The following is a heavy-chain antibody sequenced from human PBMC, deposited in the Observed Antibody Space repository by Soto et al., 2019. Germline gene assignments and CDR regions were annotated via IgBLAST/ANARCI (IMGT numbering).Heavy chain of an antibody. D-gene: IGHD5-12*01. J-gene: IGHJ6*02. CDR3: ANVGYDLDYYYGMDV. V-gene: IGHV3-30*18. CDR2: ISYDGSNK. CDR1: GFTFSSYG. Sequence: QVQLLESGGGVVQPGRSLRLSCAASGFTFSSYGMHWVRQAPGKGLEWVAVISYDGSNKYYADSVKGRFTISRDNSKNTLYLQMNSLRAEDTALYYCANVGYDLDYYYGMDVWGQGTTVTVSS.